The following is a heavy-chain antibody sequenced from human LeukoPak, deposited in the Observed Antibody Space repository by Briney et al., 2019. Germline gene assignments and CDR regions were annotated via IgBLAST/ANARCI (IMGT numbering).Heavy chain of an antibody. V-gene: IGHV4-31*03. J-gene: IGHJ5*02. CDR2: IYYSGST. CDR1: GDSISSGGYY. CDR3: ARYNYDFWSGYNVDP. Sequence: SETLSLTCTVSGDSISSGGYYWSWIRQHPGKGLEWIGYIYYSGSTYYNPSLKSRVTISVDTSKNQFSLKLSSVTAADTAVYYCARYNYDFWSGYNVDPWGQGTLVTVSS. D-gene: IGHD3-3*01.